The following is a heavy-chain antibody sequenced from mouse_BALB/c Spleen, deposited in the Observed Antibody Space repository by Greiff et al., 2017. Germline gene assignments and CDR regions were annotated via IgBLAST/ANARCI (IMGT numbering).Heavy chain of an antibody. D-gene: IGHD1-1*01. Sequence: EVMLVESGGGLVKPGGSLKLSCAASGFTFSDYYMYWVRQTPEKRLEWVATISDGGSYTYYPDSVKGRFTISRDNAENNLYLQMSSLKSEDTAMYYCARDRGYYGSSYGFDYWGQGTTLTVSS. J-gene: IGHJ2*01. CDR2: ISDGGSYT. V-gene: IGHV5-4*02. CDR1: GFTFSDYY. CDR3: ARDRGYYGSSYGFDY.